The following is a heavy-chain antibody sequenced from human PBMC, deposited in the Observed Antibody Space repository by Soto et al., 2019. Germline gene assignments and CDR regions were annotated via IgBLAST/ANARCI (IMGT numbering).Heavy chain of an antibody. CDR3: ARDLRRYCYKGVCDGMDV. J-gene: IGHJ6*02. D-gene: IGHD2-8*01. CDR1: GYHFANYG. CDR2: ISAYSGNT. V-gene: IGHV1-18*01. Sequence: XSVKVACKAPGYHFANYGITWVRQAPGQGLEWMGWISAYSGNTNYAQRVQCRVTLTTDTSATTAYMELRSLRSDDTAVYYCARDLRRYCYKGVCDGMDVWGQGTTVTVSS.